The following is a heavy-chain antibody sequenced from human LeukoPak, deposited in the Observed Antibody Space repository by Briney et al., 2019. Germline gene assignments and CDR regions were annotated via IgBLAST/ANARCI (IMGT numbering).Heavy chain of an antibody. CDR3: ARDRYYDSSGYSYYFDY. V-gene: IGHV4-59*01. CDR1: GGSISSYY. D-gene: IGHD3-22*01. J-gene: IGHJ4*02. CDR2: IYCSGST. Sequence: KASETLSLTCTVSGGSISSYYWSWIRQSPGKGLEWIGYIYCSGSTNYNPSLKSRVTMSVDTSKNQFSLKLSSVTAADTAMYYCARDRYYDSSGYSYYFDYWGQGTLVTVSS.